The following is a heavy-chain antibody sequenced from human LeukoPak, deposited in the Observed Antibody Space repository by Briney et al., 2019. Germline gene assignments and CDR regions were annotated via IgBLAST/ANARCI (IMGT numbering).Heavy chain of an antibody. V-gene: IGHV3-64*01. CDR2: ISSNGGST. CDR3: ARDVGYCSGGSCYGFAY. CDR1: GCTFSSYA. D-gene: IGHD2-15*01. Sequence: GGSLRLSCAASGCTFSSYAMHWVRQAPGKGLEYVSAISSNGGSTYYANSVKGRFTISRDNSKNTLYLQMGSLRAEDMAVYYCARDVGYCSGGSCYGFAYWGQGTLVTVSS. J-gene: IGHJ4*02.